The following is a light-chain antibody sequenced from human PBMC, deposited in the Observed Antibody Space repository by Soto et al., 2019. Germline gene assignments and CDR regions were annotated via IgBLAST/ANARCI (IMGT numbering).Light chain of an antibody. CDR1: QSIGLA. CDR2: DAS. Sequence: EIVLTQSPATLSLSPGEIATLCFSASQSIGLAIALYQHTPGQAPRLLIFDASQRATGIPARFRGSGSGTDFTLSISSLEPEDFAVYYCQQRTDRPPWTFGQGTKVDIK. V-gene: IGKV3-11*01. CDR3: QQRTDRPPWT. J-gene: IGKJ1*01.